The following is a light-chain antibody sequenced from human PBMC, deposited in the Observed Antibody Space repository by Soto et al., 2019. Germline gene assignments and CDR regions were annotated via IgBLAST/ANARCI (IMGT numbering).Light chain of an antibody. CDR3: QQYNGYSTWT. J-gene: IGKJ1*01. V-gene: IGKV1-5*01. CDR2: DAS. Sequence: DIQLTQSPSTLSASVGDRITLTCRASQSVSVWLAWYQQIPGKAPKILIFDASRLATGVPSRFSGSGSGKEFTLTISGLQPDDFATYYCQQYNGYSTWTFGQGTRVETK. CDR1: QSVSVW.